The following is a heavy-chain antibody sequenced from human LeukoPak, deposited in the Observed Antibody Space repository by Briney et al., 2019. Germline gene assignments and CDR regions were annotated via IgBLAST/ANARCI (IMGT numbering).Heavy chain of an antibody. Sequence: ASVKVSCKDSGGTFSSYAISWVRQAPGQGLEWMGGIIPIFGTANYAQKFQGRVTMTRDTSTSTVYMELSSLRSEDTAVYYCARGQDYYDTSAFDIWGQGTMVTVSS. CDR3: ARGQDYYDTSAFDI. CDR1: GGTFSSYA. J-gene: IGHJ3*02. V-gene: IGHV1-69*05. CDR2: IIPIFGTA. D-gene: IGHD3-22*01.